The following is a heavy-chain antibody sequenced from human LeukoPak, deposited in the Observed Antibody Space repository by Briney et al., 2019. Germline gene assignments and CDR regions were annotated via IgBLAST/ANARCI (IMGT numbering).Heavy chain of an antibody. Sequence: PSQTLSLTCTVSGGSISSGGYYWSWIRQPPGKGLEWIGYIYHSGSTYYNPSLKSRVTISVDTSKNQFSLKLSSVTAADTAVYYCARGDSSGPSNWFDPWGQGTLVTVSS. D-gene: IGHD3-22*01. J-gene: IGHJ5*02. CDR2: IYHSGST. V-gene: IGHV4-30-2*05. CDR3: ARGDSSGPSNWFDP. CDR1: GGSISSGGYY.